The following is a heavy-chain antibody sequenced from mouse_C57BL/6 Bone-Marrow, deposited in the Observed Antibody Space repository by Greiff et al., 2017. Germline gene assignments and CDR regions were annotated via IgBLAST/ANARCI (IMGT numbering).Heavy chain of an antibody. CDR2: ISDGGSYT. Sequence: DVKLVESGGGLVKPGGSLKLSCAASGFTFSSYAMSWVRQTPEKRLEWVATISDGGSYTYYPDNVKGRFTISRDNAKNNLYLQMSHLKSEDTAMYYCARASYDYAMDYWGQGTSVTVSS. CDR3: ARASYDYAMDY. J-gene: IGHJ4*01. CDR1: GFTFSSYA. V-gene: IGHV5-4*03. D-gene: IGHD2-4*01.